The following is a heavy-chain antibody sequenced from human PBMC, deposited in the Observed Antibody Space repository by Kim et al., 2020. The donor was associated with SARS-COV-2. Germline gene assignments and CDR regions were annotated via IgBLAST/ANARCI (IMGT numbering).Heavy chain of an antibody. CDR3: ARGGAARPDY. Sequence: RGSLRLSCVVSGFTFSNYGMNWVRQAPGKGLEWVSYISGGSVTMNYADSVKGRFAVSRDNAKNSLYLQMNSLTDEDTAVYYCARGGAARPDYLGQGTLVT. V-gene: IGHV3-48*02. J-gene: IGHJ4*02. CDR2: ISGGSVTM. CDR1: GFTFSNYG. D-gene: IGHD6-6*01.